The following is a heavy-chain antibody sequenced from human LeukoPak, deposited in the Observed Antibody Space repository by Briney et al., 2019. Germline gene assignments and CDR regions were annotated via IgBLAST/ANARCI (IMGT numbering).Heavy chain of an antibody. D-gene: IGHD6-6*01. CDR1: GGSFSGYY. V-gene: IGHV4-34*01. CDR2: INHSGST. J-gene: IGHJ5*02. CDR3: ARGEVGRYSSSSRGCWFDP. Sequence: AETLSLTCAVYGGSFSGYYWSWIRQPPGKGLEWIGEINHSGSTNYNPSLKSRVTISVDTAKNQFSLKLSSVTAADTAVYYCARGEVGRYSSSSRGCWFDPWGQGTLVTVSS.